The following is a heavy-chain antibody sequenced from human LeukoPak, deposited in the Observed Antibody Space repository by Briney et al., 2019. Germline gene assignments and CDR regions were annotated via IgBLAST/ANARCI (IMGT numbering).Heavy chain of an antibody. D-gene: IGHD4-17*01. CDR3: ATPGDYDHY. CDR2: ISGSGDST. Sequence: GGSPRLSCAASGFTFSSYAMSWVRQAPGKGLEWVSDISGSGDSTYYADSVKGRFTISRDNSKNTLCLQMNSLRAEDTAVYYCATPGDYDHYWGQGTLVTVSS. CDR1: GFTFSSYA. V-gene: IGHV3-23*01. J-gene: IGHJ4*02.